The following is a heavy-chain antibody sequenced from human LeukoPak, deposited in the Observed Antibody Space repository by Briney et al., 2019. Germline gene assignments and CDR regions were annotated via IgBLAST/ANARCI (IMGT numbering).Heavy chain of an antibody. CDR2: TNTDGSSA. D-gene: IGHD3-3*02. CDR3: ARAHLWPYGMDV. CDR1: GFTFSRYW. Sequence: GGSLRLSCAASGFTFSRYWMHWVRQAPGKGLLWVSRTNTDGSSASYADSVKGRFTIPRDNDKDTLYLQMNSLRAEDTAVYYCARAHLWPYGMDVWGLGTTVTVSS. J-gene: IGHJ6*02. V-gene: IGHV3-74*01.